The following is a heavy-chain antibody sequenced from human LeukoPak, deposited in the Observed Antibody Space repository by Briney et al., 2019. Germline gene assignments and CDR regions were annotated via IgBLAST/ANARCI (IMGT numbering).Heavy chain of an antibody. CDR2: IIPIFGTA. CDR3: ARGWLAESTVVTPYNY. D-gene: IGHD4-23*01. V-gene: IGHV1-69*13. Sequence: SVKVSCKASGGTFSSYAISWVRQAPGQGLEWMGGIIPIFGTANYAQKFQDRVTITAVESMSTVYMELSSLRSEDTAVYYCARGWLAESTVVTPYNYWGQGTLSPSPQ. J-gene: IGHJ4*02. CDR1: GGTFSSYA.